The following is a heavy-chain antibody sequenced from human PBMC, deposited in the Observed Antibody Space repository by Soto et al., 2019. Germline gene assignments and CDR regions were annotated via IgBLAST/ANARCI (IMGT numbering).Heavy chain of an antibody. Sequence: QVQLVESGGGVVQPGRSLRLSCAASGFTLSSYGMHWVRQAPGKGLEWVAVIWYDETNKYYADSVEGRFTISRDNSKNALYLQMNSLRAEDTAVYYCARDRMWEQLPPDAFDTWGQGTMVTVSS. CDR3: ARDRMWEQLPPDAFDT. D-gene: IGHD1-26*01. J-gene: IGHJ3*02. CDR2: IWYDETNK. CDR1: GFTLSSYG. V-gene: IGHV3-33*01.